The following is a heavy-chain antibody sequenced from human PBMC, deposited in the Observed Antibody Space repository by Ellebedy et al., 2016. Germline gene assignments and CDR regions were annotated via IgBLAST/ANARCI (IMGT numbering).Heavy chain of an antibody. Sequence: SETLSLXXAVYGGSFSGYYWSWIRQPPGKGLEWIGEINHSGSTNYNPSLKSRVTISVDTSKNQFSLKLSSVTAADTAVYYCARAHGGSSSWPPRRTKGNWFNPWGQGTLVTVSS. CDR1: GGSFSGYY. J-gene: IGHJ5*02. CDR2: INHSGST. V-gene: IGHV4-34*01. D-gene: IGHD6-13*01. CDR3: ARAHGGSSSWPPRRTKGNWFNP.